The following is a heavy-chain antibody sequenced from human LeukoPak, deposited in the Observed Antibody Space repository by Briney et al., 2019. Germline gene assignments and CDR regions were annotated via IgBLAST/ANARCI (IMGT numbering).Heavy chain of an antibody. Sequence: SETLSLTCTVSGYSISSGYYWGWIRQPPGKGLEWIGSIYHSGSTYYNPSLKSRVTISVDTSKNQFSLKLSSVTAADTAVYYCARGSTAPPTDWGQGTLVTVSS. J-gene: IGHJ4*02. D-gene: IGHD6-6*01. CDR3: ARGSTAPPTD. CDR1: GYSISSGYY. V-gene: IGHV4-38-2*02. CDR2: IYHSGST.